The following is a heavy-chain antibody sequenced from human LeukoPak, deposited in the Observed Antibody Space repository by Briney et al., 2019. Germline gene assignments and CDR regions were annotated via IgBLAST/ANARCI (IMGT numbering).Heavy chain of an antibody. V-gene: IGHV4-34*01. CDR1: GGSFSGYY. D-gene: IGHD2-21*02. CDR2: INHSGST. J-gene: IGHJ4*02. CDR3: ARGRTYCGGDCYEPTDY. Sequence: SETLFLTCAVYGGSFSGYYWSWIRQPPGKGLEWIGEINHSGSTNYNPSLKSRVTISVDTSNNQFSLKLSSVTAADTAVYYCARGRTYCGGDCYEPTDYWGQGTLVTVSS.